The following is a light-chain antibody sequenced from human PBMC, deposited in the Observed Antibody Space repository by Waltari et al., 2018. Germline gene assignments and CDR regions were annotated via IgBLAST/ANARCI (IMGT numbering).Light chain of an antibody. CDR1: QSLSNKY. J-gene: IGKJ4*01. CDR3: QQYGRSPPGGSLT. CDR2: HTS. V-gene: IGKV3-20*01. Sequence: EIVLTQSPGTLSLSPGERASLSCRASQSLSNKYLAWYQQKPGQAPRLLIYHTSSRGTGIPDRFSGSGSGTDFTLTISRLEPEDFAVYYCQQYGRSPPGGSLTFGGGTKVAIK.